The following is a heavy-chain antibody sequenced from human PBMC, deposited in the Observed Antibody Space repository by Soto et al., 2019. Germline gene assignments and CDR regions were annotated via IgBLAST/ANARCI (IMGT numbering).Heavy chain of an antibody. CDR3: ARVGPWVPYSYDSSPYTFENWFDT. V-gene: IGHV4-39*01. J-gene: IGHJ5*02. CDR1: GGSLSSSSYY. D-gene: IGHD3-22*01. Sequence: PSESLSRTCTLFGGSLSSSSYYWGLISQPPRRGPEWIGSSCYSGSTYYNPSLKTRCPIAGGTSKNQFSRKLSSVTAADPAVYYCARVGPWVPYSYDSSPYTFENWFDTWGKGTLVNVSS. CDR2: SCYSGST.